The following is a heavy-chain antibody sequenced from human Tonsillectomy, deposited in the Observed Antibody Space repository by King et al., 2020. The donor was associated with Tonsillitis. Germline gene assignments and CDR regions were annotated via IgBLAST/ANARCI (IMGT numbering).Heavy chain of an antibody. CDR3: ARILISMSRGIINTYYFDY. CDR2: IRGSDGNT. CDR1: GFTFSSFA. V-gene: IGHV3-23*04. Sequence: VQLVESGGGLVQPGGSLRLSCAASGFTFSSFAMSWVRQAPGKGLEWVSGIRGSDGNTYYADSVKGRFTVSRDNSKNTVYLQLNSLRAEDTALYYCARILISMSRGIINTYYFDYWGQGTLVTVSS. D-gene: IGHD3-10*01. J-gene: IGHJ4*02.